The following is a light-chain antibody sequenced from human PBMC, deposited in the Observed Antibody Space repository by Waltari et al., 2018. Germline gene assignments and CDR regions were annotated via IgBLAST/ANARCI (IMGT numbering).Light chain of an antibody. CDR2: KAS. CDR1: QSISNW. J-gene: IGKJ4*01. CDR3: QQYNSYSLLT. Sequence: DIQLPQSPSTLSASVEARFTITCRASQSISNWLAWYQQKPGKAPKLLIYKASTLESGVPSRFSGSGSGTEFTLTISSLQPDDFATYYCQQYNSYSLLTFGGGTKVEIK. V-gene: IGKV1-5*03.